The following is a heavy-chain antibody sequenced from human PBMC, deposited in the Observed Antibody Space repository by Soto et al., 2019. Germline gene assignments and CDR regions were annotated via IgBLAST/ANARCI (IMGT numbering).Heavy chain of an antibody. CDR3: ARGGPTSSSGNRFDT. J-gene: IGHJ5*02. V-gene: IGHV3-11*01. Sequence: QVQLVESGGGLVETGGSLRLSCVVSGFTFSDYYMSWIRQAPGKGLEWVSYISKTATTTYYRDSVRGRFTISRDNAKDSLYLQMNGLRAEDTAIYYCARGGPTSSSGNRFDTWGQGTLVTVSS. D-gene: IGHD6-6*01. CDR2: ISKTATTT. CDR1: GFTFSDYY.